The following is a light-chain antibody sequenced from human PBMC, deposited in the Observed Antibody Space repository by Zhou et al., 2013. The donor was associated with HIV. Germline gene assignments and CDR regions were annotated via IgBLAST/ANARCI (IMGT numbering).Light chain of an antibody. J-gene: IGKJ2*01. CDR1: QSVSSSY. CDR2: AAS. Sequence: EIVLTQSPGTLSLSPGERATLSCRASQSVSSSYLAWYQQKPGQPPRLLIYAASTRANGIPDRFSGSGSGTEFTLTISRLEPEDFAVYYCQHYGYSPYTFGPGTKLEI. V-gene: IGKV3-20*01. CDR3: QHYGYSPYT.